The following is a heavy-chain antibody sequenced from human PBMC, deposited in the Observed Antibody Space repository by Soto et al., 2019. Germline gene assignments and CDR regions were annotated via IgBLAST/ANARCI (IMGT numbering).Heavy chain of an antibody. CDR3: ARRIVATETFDY. J-gene: IGHJ4*02. CDR2: TFYRSKWYN. Sequence: TSETLSLTCAISGDSVSSNSAAWNCIRQSPSRGLEWLGRTFYRSKWYNDYAVSVKSRITISPDTSKNQFSLQLNSVTAADTAVYYCARRIVATETFDYWGQGTLVTVSS. D-gene: IGHD5-12*01. CDR1: GDSVSSNSAA. V-gene: IGHV6-1*01.